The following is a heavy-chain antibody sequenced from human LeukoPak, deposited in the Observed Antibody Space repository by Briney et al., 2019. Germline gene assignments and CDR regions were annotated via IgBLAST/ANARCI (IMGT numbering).Heavy chain of an antibody. CDR2: IYYSGST. J-gene: IGHJ2*01. Sequence: SETLSLTCTVSGGSISSYYWSWIRQPPGKGLEWIGYIYYSGSTNYNPSLKSRVTISVDTSKNQFSLKLSSVTAADTAVYYCARAELEYYYDSSGYYPGPWYFDLWGRGTLVTVSS. CDR3: ARAELEYYYDSSGYYPGPWYFDL. D-gene: IGHD3-22*01. V-gene: IGHV4-59*08. CDR1: GGSISSYY.